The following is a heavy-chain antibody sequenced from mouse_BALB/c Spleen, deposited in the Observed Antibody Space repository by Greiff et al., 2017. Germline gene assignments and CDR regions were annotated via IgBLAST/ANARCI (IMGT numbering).Heavy chain of an antibody. CDR2: ISDGGSYT. V-gene: IGHV5-4*02. CDR3: ARGRDFYYYAMDY. D-gene: IGHD3-3*01. CDR1: GFTFSDYY. J-gene: IGHJ4*01. Sequence: EVKLMESGGGLVKPGGSLKLSCAASGFTFSDYYMYWVRQTPEKRLEWVATISDGGSYTYYPDSVKGRFTISRDNAKNNLYLQMSSLKSEDTAMYYCARGRDFYYYAMDYWGQGTSVTVSS.